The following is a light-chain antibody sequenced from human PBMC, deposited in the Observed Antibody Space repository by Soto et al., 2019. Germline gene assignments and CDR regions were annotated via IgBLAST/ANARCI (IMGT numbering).Light chain of an antibody. CDR3: QHYGSSPLT. J-gene: IGKJ4*01. CDR2: GAS. CDR1: QSVSSSY. Sequence: EIVLTQSPGTLSLSPGERATLSCRASQSVSSSYLAWYQQKPGQAPRLLIYGASSRATGIPDRFSGSGSGTDFTLTISRLETEDFAVYYCQHYGSSPLTFGGGTKVDIK. V-gene: IGKV3-20*01.